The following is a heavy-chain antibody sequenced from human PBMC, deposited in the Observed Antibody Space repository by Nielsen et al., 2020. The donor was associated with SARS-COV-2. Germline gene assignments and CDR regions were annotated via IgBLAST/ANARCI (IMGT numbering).Heavy chain of an antibody. CDR2: IGTHNGVT. D-gene: IGHD5-12*01. CDR1: GYTFTSYL. CDR3: ARDYIGGTDVFDI. Sequence: ASVKVSCKASGYTFTSYLISWFRQAPGQGLVWMGWIGTHNGVTNYAQKFRDRVTMTTDTSTSTAYMELRSLRSDDTAVFYCARDYIGGTDVFDIWGQGTTVTVSS. V-gene: IGHV1-18*01. J-gene: IGHJ3*02.